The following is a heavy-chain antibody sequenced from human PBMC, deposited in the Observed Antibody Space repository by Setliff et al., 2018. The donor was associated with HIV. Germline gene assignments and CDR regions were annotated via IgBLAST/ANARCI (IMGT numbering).Heavy chain of an antibody. Sequence: SETLSLTCTVSGGYLRSHCWNWVRQPAGKGLEWSGRFHPTGNAYYANPYYNPSLKSRVTMSVDTSKGQFSLKLNSVTAADTAVYYCAKSVDTTMDDYYYVDIWGTGTTVTLSS. CDR3: AKSVDTTMDDYYYVDI. CDR1: GGYLRSHC. D-gene: IGHD5-18*01. V-gene: IGHV4-4*07. CDR2: FHPTGNAYYANP. J-gene: IGHJ6*03.